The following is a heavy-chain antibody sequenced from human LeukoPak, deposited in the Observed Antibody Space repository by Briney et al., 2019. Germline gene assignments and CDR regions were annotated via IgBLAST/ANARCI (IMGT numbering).Heavy chain of an antibody. V-gene: IGHV3-23*01. D-gene: IGHD6-13*01. CDR2: ISGSGGST. CDR1: GFTFSSYA. Sequence: QAGGSLRLSCAASGFTFSSYAMSWVRQAPGNGLEWVSAISGSGGSTYYADSVKGRFTISRDNSKNTLYLQMNSLRAEDTAVYYCAKVGIAAAGTRPYYFDYWGQGTLVTVSS. J-gene: IGHJ4*02. CDR3: AKVGIAAAGTRPYYFDY.